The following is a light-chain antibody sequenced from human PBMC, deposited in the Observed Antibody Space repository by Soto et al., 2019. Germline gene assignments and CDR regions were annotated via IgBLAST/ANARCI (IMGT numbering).Light chain of an antibody. J-gene: IGLJ1*01. CDR3: LLFFSGAPV. CDR2: DAT. Sequence: QTVVTQEPSLTVSXXXXXXXXXGSSTXPVTSYHYPHSFQQRPGQAPRTLIYDATDKPSWTPVRFSGSLLGDKAALTLSGAQPEDEAEYYCLLFFSGAPVFGLGTKLTVL. V-gene: IGLV7-46*01. CDR1: TXPVTSYHY.